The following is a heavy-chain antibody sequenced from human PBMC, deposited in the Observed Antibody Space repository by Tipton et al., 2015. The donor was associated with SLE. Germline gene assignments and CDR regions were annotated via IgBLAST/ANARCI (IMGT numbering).Heavy chain of an antibody. J-gene: IGHJ5*02. D-gene: IGHD6-13*01. V-gene: IGHV3-7*01. CDR3: VKQIAGAGSS. CDR2: RKEGGSEI. CDR1: GFTFSDYW. Sequence: SLRLSCAASGFTFSDYWMTWVRQAPGKGLEWVANRKEGGSEIYYVDSVKGRFTISRDNAQRSLYLQMNSLRAEDTAVYYCVKQIAGAGSSWGQGTLVTVSS.